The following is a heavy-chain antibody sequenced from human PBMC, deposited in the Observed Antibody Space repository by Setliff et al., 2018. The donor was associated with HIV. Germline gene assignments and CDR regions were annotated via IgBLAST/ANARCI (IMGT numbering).Heavy chain of an antibody. J-gene: IGHJ4*02. D-gene: IGHD6-6*01. CDR1: GGSISSGYY. V-gene: IGHV4-39*01. CDR2: VYYTGRT. CDR3: ARMESTRPPRGLDY. Sequence: SETLSLTCTVSGGSISSGYYWGWIRQPTGKGLEWIGTVYYTGRTQYNPSFKSRVTISVDTSRNLFSLNLISVNAADTAVHFCARMESTRPPRGLDYWGRGTRVTVSS.